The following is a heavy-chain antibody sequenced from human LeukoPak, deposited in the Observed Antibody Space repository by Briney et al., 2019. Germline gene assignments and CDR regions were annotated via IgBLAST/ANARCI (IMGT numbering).Heavy chain of an antibody. Sequence: PGGSLRLSCASSGFTFSSCAMSWVRQAPTKALEWGSAITGSCDSAYYADSVKGRFTISRDNTKNTLYLQLNSLRAEDTAVYYCAKDGYSSGWSYYFDYWGQGTLVTVSS. J-gene: IGHJ4*02. CDR3: AKDGYSSGWSYYFDY. D-gene: IGHD6-19*01. CDR1: GFTFSSCA. CDR2: ITGSCDSA. V-gene: IGHV3-23*01.